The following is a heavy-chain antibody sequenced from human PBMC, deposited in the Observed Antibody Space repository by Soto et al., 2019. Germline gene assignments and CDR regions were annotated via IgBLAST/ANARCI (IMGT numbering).Heavy chain of an antibody. J-gene: IGHJ4*02. CDR1: GDSISDYY. CDR3: ARASRNYFAY. V-gene: IGHV4-59*01. CDR2: IYHSGST. Sequence: SETLSLTCTVSGDSISDYYWSWIRQPPGKGLEWIGYIYHSGSTYYNPSLKSRVTISLDASKIQFSLKLNSVTAADTAVYYCARASRNYFAYWGQGTLVTVS.